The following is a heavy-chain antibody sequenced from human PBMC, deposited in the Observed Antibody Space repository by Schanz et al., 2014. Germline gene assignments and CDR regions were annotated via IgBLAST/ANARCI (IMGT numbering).Heavy chain of an antibody. CDR3: AKDAPYPFDL. CDR2: ISDSGDTA. V-gene: IGHV3-23*04. J-gene: IGHJ2*01. Sequence: EVQLVESGGGLVQPGGSLRLSCAASGFTFSSYAMSWVRQAPGKGLEWVSLISDSGDTAYYADSVKGRFTISRDNSKNTLYLQMNSLRAEDTAIYYCAKDAPYPFDLWGRGTLITVSS. CDR1: GFTFSSYA.